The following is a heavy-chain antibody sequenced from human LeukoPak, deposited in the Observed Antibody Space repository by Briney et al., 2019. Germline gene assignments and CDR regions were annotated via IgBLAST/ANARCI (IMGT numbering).Heavy chain of an antibody. D-gene: IGHD5/OR15-5a*01. Sequence: ASVKVSCKASGYTFTGYYMHWDRQGPGQGLEWRGWINPNSGGTNYAQKFQGRVTMTRDTSISTAYMELSRLRSDDTAGYYCAESRDANLNFDYWGQGTLVTVSS. CDR3: AESRDANLNFDY. V-gene: IGHV1-2*02. J-gene: IGHJ4*02. CDR1: GYTFTGYY. CDR2: INPNSGGT.